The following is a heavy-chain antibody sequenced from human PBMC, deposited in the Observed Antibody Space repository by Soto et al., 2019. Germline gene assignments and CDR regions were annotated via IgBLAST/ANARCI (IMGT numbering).Heavy chain of an antibody. Sequence: PSETLSLTCAVYGGSFSGYYWNWIRQPPGKGLEWIGEINHSEFTNYNPSLKSRVTISVDTSKNQFSLHLTSVTAADTAVYFCSRGRKRQQPVLENNYYYGLDVWGQGTTVTVSS. CDR1: GGSFSGYY. V-gene: IGHV4-34*01. J-gene: IGHJ6*02. CDR3: SRGRKRQQPVLENNYYYGLDV. D-gene: IGHD1-1*01. CDR2: INHSEFT.